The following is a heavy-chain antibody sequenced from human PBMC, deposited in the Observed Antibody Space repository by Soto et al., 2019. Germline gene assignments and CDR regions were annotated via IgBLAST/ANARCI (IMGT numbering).Heavy chain of an antibody. V-gene: IGHV4-4*02. J-gene: IGHJ6*02. CDR1: SGSISSSNW. CDR3: ARTHYGDYGGYYYGMDV. D-gene: IGHD4-17*01. Sequence: QVQLQESGPGLVKPSGTLSLTCAVSSGSISSSNWWSWVRQPPGKGLEWIGEIYHSGSTNYNPSLKSRVTISVDKSKNQFSLKLSSVTAADTAVYYCARTHYGDYGGYYYGMDVWGQGTTVTVSS. CDR2: IYHSGST.